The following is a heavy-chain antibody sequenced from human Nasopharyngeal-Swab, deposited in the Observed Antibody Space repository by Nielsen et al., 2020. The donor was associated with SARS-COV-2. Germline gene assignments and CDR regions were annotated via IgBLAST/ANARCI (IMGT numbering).Heavy chain of an antibody. Sequence: SETLSLTCTVSGGSISSYYWSWIRQPPGKGLEWIGYIYYSGSTNYNPSLKSRVTISVDTSKNQFSLKLSSVTAADTAVYYCARDTGYYYGSGSYSQYDYYGMDVWDQGTTVTVSS. J-gene: IGHJ6*02. D-gene: IGHD3-10*01. V-gene: IGHV4-59*01. CDR3: ARDTGYYYGSGSYSQYDYYGMDV. CDR1: GGSISSYY. CDR2: IYYSGST.